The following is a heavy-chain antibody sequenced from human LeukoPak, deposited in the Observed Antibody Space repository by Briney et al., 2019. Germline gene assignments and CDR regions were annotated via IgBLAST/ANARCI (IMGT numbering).Heavy chain of an antibody. CDR1: GGTFSSYA. CDR2: IIPIFGTA. D-gene: IGHD2-2*02. V-gene: IGHV1-69*05. CDR3: ATSLSPTGYCSSTSCYTGSPIFDY. Sequence: SVKVSCKASGGTFSSYAISWVRQAPGQGLEWMGGIIPIFGTANYAQKFQGRVTITTDESTSTAYMELSSLRSEDTAVYYCATSLSPTGYCSSTSCYTGSPIFDYWGLGTLVTVSS. J-gene: IGHJ4*02.